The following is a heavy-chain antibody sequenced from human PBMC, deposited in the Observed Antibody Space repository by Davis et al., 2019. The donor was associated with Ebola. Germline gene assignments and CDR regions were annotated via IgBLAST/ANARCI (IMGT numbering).Heavy chain of an antibody. CDR2: MNPKTGNT. Sequence: ASVKVSCKASGYTFTTYDINWVRQATGQGLEWMGWMNPKTGNTGYAQKFQGRVTITADKSTSTAYMELSSLRSEDTAVYYCAVLWFGELTYWGQGTLVTVSS. D-gene: IGHD3-10*01. CDR3: AVLWFGELTY. J-gene: IGHJ4*02. CDR1: GYTFTTYD. V-gene: IGHV1-8*01.